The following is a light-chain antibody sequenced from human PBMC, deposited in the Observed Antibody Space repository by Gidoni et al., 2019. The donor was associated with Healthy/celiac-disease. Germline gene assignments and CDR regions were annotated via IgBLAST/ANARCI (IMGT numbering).Light chain of an antibody. CDR2: QDS. V-gene: IGLV3-1*01. CDR3: QAWDSSVV. Sequence: SYELTQPPSVSVSPGQTASITCPGDQLGDKYACWYHQKPGQSPVLVIYQDSKRPSGIPERFSGSNSGNTATLTISGTQAMDEADYYCQAWDSSVVFGGGTKLTVL. J-gene: IGLJ2*01. CDR1: QLGDKY.